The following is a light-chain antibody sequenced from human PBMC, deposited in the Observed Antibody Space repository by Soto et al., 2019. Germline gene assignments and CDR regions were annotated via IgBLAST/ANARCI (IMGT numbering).Light chain of an antibody. J-gene: IGKJ4*01. Sequence: EIVLTQSPGTLSLSPGERATLSCRASQSGSRSYLAWYQQKPGQAPRLLIYGASIRATGIPDRFSGSGSGTDFTLTISRLEPEEFAVYYCQQYRSSPPLTFGGGTKVEIQ. CDR2: GAS. CDR3: QQYRSSPPLT. CDR1: QSGSRSY. V-gene: IGKV3-20*01.